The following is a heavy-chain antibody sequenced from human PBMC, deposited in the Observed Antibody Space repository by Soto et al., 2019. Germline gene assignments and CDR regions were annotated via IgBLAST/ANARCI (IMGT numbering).Heavy chain of an antibody. V-gene: IGHV3-7*05. CDR2: IKGDGSAK. Sequence: EVQLVESGGGLVQPGGSLRLSCAAPGFTFGNYWMTWVRQAPGKGLEWVANIKGDGSAKSYLDSVRGRFTVSRDNAENSLFLQMNILRAEDTALYYCARDVAPGSSGDYLEEFDIWGLGTMVTVS. D-gene: IGHD4-17*01. CDR3: ARDVAPGSSGDYLEEFDI. CDR1: GFTFGNYW. J-gene: IGHJ3*02.